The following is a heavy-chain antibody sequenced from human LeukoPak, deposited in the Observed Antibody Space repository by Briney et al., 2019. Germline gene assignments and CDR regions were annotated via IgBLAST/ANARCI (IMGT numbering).Heavy chain of an antibody. CDR3: ARNRPYSSSWYYYYYGMDV. D-gene: IGHD6-13*01. V-gene: IGHV4-34*01. Sequence: PSETLSLTCAVYGGSFSGYYWRWIRQPPGKGLEWMGEINHSGSTNYNPSLKSRVTISVDTSKNQFSLKLSSVTAADTAVYYCARNRPYSSSWYYYYYGMDVWGQGTTVTVSS. J-gene: IGHJ6*02. CDR2: INHSGST. CDR1: GGSFSGYY.